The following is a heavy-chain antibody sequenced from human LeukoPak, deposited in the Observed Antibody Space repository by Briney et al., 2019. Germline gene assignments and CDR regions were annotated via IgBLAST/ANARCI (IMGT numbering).Heavy chain of an antibody. D-gene: IGHD3-22*01. CDR2: IQKDGSEK. V-gene: IGHV3-7*01. CDR1: GFTFSNYW. J-gene: IGHJ4*02. CDR3: VRLWDSSGFFGY. Sequence: GGSLRLSCVASGFTFSNYWMSWVRQAPGKGLEWVANIQKDGSEKHYVASVEGRFTISRDNAENSLFLQLNSLRVGDTTVYYCVRLWDSSGFFGYWGQGALVTVSS.